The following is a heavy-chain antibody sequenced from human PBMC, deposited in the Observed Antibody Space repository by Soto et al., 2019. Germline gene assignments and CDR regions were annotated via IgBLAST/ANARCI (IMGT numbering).Heavy chain of an antibody. CDR1: GFTFSTSP. D-gene: IGHD6-19*01. CDR3: ARDPFNGWYVKLFDE. CDR2: IGGRTSTI. V-gene: IGHV3-48*02. Sequence: EVQLVESGGGLVQPGGSLRLSCAASGFTFSTSPMHWVRPAPGKGLEWVSYIGGRTSTIYYSDSVKGRFTISRDNSRNTLYLQMNSLRDDDTALYYCARDPFNGWYVKLFDEWGQGTLVTVSS. J-gene: IGHJ4*02.